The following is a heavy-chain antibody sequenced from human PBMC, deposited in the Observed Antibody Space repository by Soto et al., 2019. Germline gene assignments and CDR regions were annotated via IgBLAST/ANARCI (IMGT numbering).Heavy chain of an antibody. CDR3: ARDRGRSSWYYYYYGMDV. Sequence: SETLSLTCTVSGGSISSGDYYWSWIRQPPGKGLEWIGYIYYSGSTYYNPSLKSRVTISVDTSKNQFSLKLSSVTAADTAVYYCARDRGRSSWYYYYYGMDVWGQGTTVTVSS. V-gene: IGHV4-30-4*01. D-gene: IGHD6-13*01. CDR2: IYYSGST. CDR1: GGSISSGDYY. J-gene: IGHJ6*02.